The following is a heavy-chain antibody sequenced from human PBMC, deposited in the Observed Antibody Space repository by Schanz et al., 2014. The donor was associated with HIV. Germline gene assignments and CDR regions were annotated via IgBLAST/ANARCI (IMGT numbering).Heavy chain of an antibody. CDR1: GYTFSSYG. CDR2: INPNSGGT. D-gene: IGHD6-13*01. J-gene: IGHJ4*02. V-gene: IGHV1-18*04. CDR3: ARDRDSSNWFPEDFDY. Sequence: QVQLVQSGAEVKKPGASVKVSCKASGYTFSSYGISWVRQAPGQGLEWMGWINPNSGGTNSAQKFQGRVTMTTDISTSTAYMELRSLRSDDTAVYYCARDRDSSNWFPEDFDYWGQGTPVTVSS.